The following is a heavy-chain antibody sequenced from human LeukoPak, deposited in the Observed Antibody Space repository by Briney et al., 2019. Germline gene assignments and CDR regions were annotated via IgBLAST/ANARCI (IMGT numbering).Heavy chain of an antibody. J-gene: IGHJ4*02. CDR2: ISSSGSTI. Sequence: GGSLRLSCAASGFTFSDYYMSWIRQAPGKGLEWVSYISSSGSTIYYADSVKGRFTISRDNAKNSLYLQMNSLRAEDTAVYYCARKIPHVLLYFDWLSDSYYFDYWGQGTLVTVSS. D-gene: IGHD3-9*01. CDR1: GFTFSDYY. V-gene: IGHV3-11*04. CDR3: ARKIPHVLLYFDWLSDSYYFDY.